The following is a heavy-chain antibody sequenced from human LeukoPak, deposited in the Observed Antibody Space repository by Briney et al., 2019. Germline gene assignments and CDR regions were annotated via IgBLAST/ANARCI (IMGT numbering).Heavy chain of an antibody. Sequence: PSETLSLTCTVSGGSISSTNYYWGWIRQPPEKGLEWIGIICYNGNTYYNPSLKSRLTISVDTSKNQFSLRLTSVTAADTAVYYCARQPSGYWYLDLWGRGTLVTVSS. J-gene: IGHJ2*01. CDR3: ARQPSGYWYLDL. V-gene: IGHV4-39*01. CDR1: GGSISSTNYY. CDR2: ICYNGNT.